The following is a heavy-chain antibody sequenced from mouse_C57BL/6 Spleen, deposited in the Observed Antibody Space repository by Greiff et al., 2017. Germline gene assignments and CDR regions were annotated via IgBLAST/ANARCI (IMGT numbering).Heavy chain of an antibody. V-gene: IGHV5-17*01. Sequence: EVMLVESGGGLVKPGGSLKLSCAASGFTFSDYGMHWVRQAPEKGLEWVAYISSGSSTIYYADTVKGRFTISRDNAKNTLFLQRTSLRSEDTAMYYWARRDTTVVVDYWGQGTTLTVSS. CDR1: GFTFSDYG. CDR3: ARRDTTVVVDY. J-gene: IGHJ2*01. CDR2: ISSGSSTI. D-gene: IGHD1-1*01.